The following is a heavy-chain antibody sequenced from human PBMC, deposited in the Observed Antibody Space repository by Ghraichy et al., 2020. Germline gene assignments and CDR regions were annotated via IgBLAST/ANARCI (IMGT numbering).Heavy chain of an antibody. J-gene: IGHJ2*01. CDR3: ARGPLGIGVAPRVWYFDT. CDR1: GGSMTDYY. D-gene: IGHD3-3*01. V-gene: IGHV4-4*07. Sequence: SETLSLTCTVSGGSMTDYYWSWIRQPAGKGLEWIGRVHSTGKSNYNPSLKSRVTLSIDSSKNHFSLSLTSVTAADTGIYHCARGPLGIGVAPRVWYFDTRGRGTQVSVSS. CDR2: VHSTGKS.